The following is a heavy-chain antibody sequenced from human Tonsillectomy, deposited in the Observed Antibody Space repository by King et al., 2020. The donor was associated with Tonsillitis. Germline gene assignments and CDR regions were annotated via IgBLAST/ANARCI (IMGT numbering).Heavy chain of an antibody. CDR3: ARDVTGSYYYDSSGPAGWFDP. J-gene: IGHJ5*02. V-gene: IGHV1-2*02. D-gene: IGHD3-22*01. Sequence: VQLVESGAEVKKPGASVKVSCKASGYTFTGYYMHWVRQAPGQGLEWMGWINPNSGGTNYAQKFQGRVTMTRDTSISTAYMELSRLRSDDPAVYYCARDVTGSYYYDSSGPAGWFDPWGQGTLVTVSS. CDR2: INPNSGGT. CDR1: GYTFTGYY.